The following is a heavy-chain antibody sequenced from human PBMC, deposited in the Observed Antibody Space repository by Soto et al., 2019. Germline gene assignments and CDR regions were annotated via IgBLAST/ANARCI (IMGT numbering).Heavy chain of an antibody. CDR2: IYYSGST. V-gene: IGHV4-39*01. CDR1: GRSISSSSYY. J-gene: IGHJ5*02. Sequence: PSETLSLTCTVSGRSISSSSYYWGWIRQPPGKGLEWIGSIYYSGSTYYNPSLKSRVTISVDTSKNQFSLKLSSVTAADTAVYYCARMRLPNWFDPWGQGTLVTVSS. CDR3: ARMRLPNWFDP. D-gene: IGHD3-16*01.